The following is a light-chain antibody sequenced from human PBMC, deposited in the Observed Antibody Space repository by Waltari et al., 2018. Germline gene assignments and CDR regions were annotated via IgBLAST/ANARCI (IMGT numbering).Light chain of an antibody. J-gene: IGKJ1*01. CDR2: QAS. Sequence: EIVLTQSPGTLSLSPGERATLSCRASQSISKYLAWYQQKPGQAPRLLIYQASSSAAGIPDRFSGSGSGTDFSLTISRLAPEDFAVYYCQHYESLPVTFGQGTKVEIK. V-gene: IGKV3-20*01. CDR1: QSISKY. CDR3: QHYESLPVT.